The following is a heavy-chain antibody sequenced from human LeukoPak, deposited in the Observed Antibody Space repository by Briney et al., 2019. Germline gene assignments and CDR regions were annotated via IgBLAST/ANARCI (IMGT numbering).Heavy chain of an antibody. CDR2: INHSGST. CDR1: GGSFSGYY. CDR3: ARAGYCSGGSCLDAFDI. D-gene: IGHD2-15*01. Sequence: SETLSRTCAVYGGSFSGYYWSWIRQPPGKGLEWIGEINHSGSTNYNPSLKSRVTISVDTSKNQFSLKLSSVTAADTAVYYCARAGYCSGGSCLDAFDIWGQGTMVTVSS. J-gene: IGHJ3*02. V-gene: IGHV4-34*01.